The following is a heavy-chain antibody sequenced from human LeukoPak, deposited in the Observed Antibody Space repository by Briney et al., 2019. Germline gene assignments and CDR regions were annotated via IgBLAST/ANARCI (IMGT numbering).Heavy chain of an antibody. V-gene: IGHV4-59*01. J-gene: IGHJ4*02. Sequence: KPSETLSLTCTVSGGSISSYYWSWIRQPPGKGLEWIGYIYYSGSTNYNPSLKSRVTISVDTSKNQFSLKLSSVTTADTAVYYCARVRSRDGYLYFDYWGQGTRVTVSS. CDR2: IYYSGST. CDR3: ARVRSRDGYLYFDY. CDR1: GGSISSYY. D-gene: IGHD5-24*01.